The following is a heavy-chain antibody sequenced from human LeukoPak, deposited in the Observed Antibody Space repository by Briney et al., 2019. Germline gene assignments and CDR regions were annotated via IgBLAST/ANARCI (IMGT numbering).Heavy chain of an antibody. CDR2: IIPILGIA. D-gene: IGHD3-9*01. CDR3: ASTGKYYDILTGYWVV. CDR1: GGTFSSYA. Sequence: ASVKVSCKASGGTFSSYAISWVRQAPGQGLEWMGRIIPILGIANYVQKFQGRVTITADKSTSTAYMELSSLRSEDTAVYYCASTGKYYDILTGYWVVWGQGTTVTVSS. J-gene: IGHJ6*02. V-gene: IGHV1-69*04.